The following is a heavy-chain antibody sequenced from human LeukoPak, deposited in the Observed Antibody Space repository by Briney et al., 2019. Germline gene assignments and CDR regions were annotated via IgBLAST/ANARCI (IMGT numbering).Heavy chain of an antibody. D-gene: IGHD3-22*01. V-gene: IGHV3-7*01. CDR3: ASISLYHYDSSGYSFDY. CDR2: IKQDGSEK. J-gene: IGHJ4*02. CDR1: GFTFSSYW. Sequence: PGGSLRLSCAASGFTFSSYWMSWVRQAPGKGLEWGANIKQDGSEKYYVDSVKGRSTISRDNAKNSLYLQMNSLRAEDTAVYYCASISLYHYDSSGYSFDYWGQGTLVTVSS.